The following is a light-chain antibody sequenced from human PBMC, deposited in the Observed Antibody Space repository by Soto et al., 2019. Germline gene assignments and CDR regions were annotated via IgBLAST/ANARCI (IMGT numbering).Light chain of an antibody. CDR2: DAS. J-gene: IGKJ5*01. Sequence: EIVLAQSPATLGLCPGRIGTLSCRASQSVSIYLAWYQQKPGQAPRLLIYDASNRATGIPARFSGSGSGTDFTLTISSLQPEDFATYYCQQYNSYPPTFGQGTRLEIK. CDR1: QSVSIY. V-gene: IGKV3-11*01. CDR3: QQYNSYPPT.